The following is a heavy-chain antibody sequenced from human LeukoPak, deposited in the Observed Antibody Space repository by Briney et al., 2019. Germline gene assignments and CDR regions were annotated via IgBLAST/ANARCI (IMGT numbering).Heavy chain of an antibody. Sequence: SETLSLTCTVSGGSISSGGYYWSWVSQHPGRGLEWIGYIYYSGSTYYNPSLKGRVTISVDTSKNQFSLKLSSVTAADTAVYYGARGLGGYNWNQLIDYWGQGTLVTVSS. CDR2: IYYSGST. D-gene: IGHD1-20*01. J-gene: IGHJ4*02. V-gene: IGHV4-31*03. CDR3: ARGLGGYNWNQLIDY. CDR1: GGSISSGGYY.